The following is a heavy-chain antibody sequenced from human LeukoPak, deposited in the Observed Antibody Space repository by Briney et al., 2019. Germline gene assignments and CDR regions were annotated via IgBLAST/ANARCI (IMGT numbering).Heavy chain of an antibody. D-gene: IGHD3-3*01. CDR2: ISSSSSTI. J-gene: IGHJ5*02. CDR1: GFTFSSYS. V-gene: IGHV3-48*01. CDR3: ARDRSGFDP. Sequence: PGGSLRLSCAASGFTFSSYSMNWVRQAPGKGLEWVSYISSSSSTIYYADSVKGRFTISRDNAKNSLYLQMNSLRAEDTAVYYCARDRSGFDPWGQGTLVTVSS.